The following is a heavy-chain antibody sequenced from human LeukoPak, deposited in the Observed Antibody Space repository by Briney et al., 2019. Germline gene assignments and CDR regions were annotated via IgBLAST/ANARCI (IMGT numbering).Heavy chain of an antibody. D-gene: IGHD6-6*01. CDR1: GFTLSTYT. J-gene: IGHJ3*02. CDR2: ISSSSSTI. CDR3: AREYSSSSGRAFDI. Sequence: PGGSLRLSCAASGFTLSTYTMNWVRQAPGKGLQWFSYISSSSSTIYYADSVKGRFTISRDNAKNSLYLQMNSLRDEDTAVYYCAREYSSSSGRAFDIWGQGTMVIVSS. V-gene: IGHV3-48*02.